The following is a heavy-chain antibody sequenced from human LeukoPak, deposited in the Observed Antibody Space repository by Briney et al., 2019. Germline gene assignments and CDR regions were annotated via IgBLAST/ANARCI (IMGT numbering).Heavy chain of an antibody. J-gene: IGHJ4*02. CDR1: GFTFSSYW. CDR2: IKQDGSEK. D-gene: IGHD3-9*01. V-gene: IGHV3-7*01. CDR3: AREGYYDILTGYFPDY. Sequence: GGSVRLSCAASGFTFSSYWMSWVRQAPGKGLEWVANIKQDGSEKYYVDSVKGRFTISRDNAKNSLYLQMNSLRAEDTAVYYCAREGYYDILTGYFPDYWGQGTLVTVSS.